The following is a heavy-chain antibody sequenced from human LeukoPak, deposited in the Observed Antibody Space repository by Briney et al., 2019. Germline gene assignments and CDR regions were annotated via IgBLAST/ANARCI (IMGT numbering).Heavy chain of an antibody. CDR3: ARRRVAGHILSSDYGMDV. Sequence: GGSLRLSCAASGFTFSSYSMNWVRQAPGKGLEWVAVISANATGTHYADSVEGRFTISRDNSKNTLYLQVNSLRAEDTAIYYCARRRVAGHILSSDYGMDVWGQGTTVTVSS. CDR1: GFTFSSYS. CDR2: ISANATGT. V-gene: IGHV3-23*01. D-gene: IGHD6-6*01. J-gene: IGHJ6*02.